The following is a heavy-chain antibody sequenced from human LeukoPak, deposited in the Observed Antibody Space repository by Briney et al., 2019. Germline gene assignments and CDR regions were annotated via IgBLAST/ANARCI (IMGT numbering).Heavy chain of an antibody. J-gene: IGHJ4*02. CDR2: IRYDGSNK. CDR3: AKDLDSSSWDFDY. CDR1: GFTFSSYG. D-gene: IGHD6-13*01. Sequence: GGSLRLSCAASGFTFSSYGMHWVRQAPGKGLEWVAFIRYDGSNKYYADSVKGRFTISRDNSKNTLYLQMNSLRAEDTAVYYCAKDLDSSSWDFDYWGQGTLVTVSS. V-gene: IGHV3-30*02.